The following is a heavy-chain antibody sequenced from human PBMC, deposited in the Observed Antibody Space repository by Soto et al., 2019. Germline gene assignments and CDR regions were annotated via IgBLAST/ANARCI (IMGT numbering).Heavy chain of an antibody. V-gene: IGHV4-34*01. CDR3: ARGNLEYSYGFGVGVRRLYNWFDP. Sequence: PSETLSLTCAVYGGSFSGYYWSWIRQPPGKGLEWIGEISHSGSTNYNPSLKSRVTISVDTSKNQFSLKLSSVTAADTAVYYCARGNLEYSYGFGVGVRRLYNWFDPWGQGTLVTVSS. CDR2: ISHSGST. CDR1: GGSFSGYY. J-gene: IGHJ5*02. D-gene: IGHD5-18*01.